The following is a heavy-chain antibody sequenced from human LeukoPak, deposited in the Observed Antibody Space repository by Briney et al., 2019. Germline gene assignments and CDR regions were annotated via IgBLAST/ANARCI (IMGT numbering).Heavy chain of an antibody. CDR3: ARNNGMDV. V-gene: IGHV3-7*03. J-gene: IGHJ6*02. CDR2: VNRDGSET. CDR1: GFALSSHW. Sequence: GGSLRLSCAASGFALSSHWMTWVRQVPGRGPEWVANVNRDGSETYYLDPVKGRFTISKDNAKNSLYLQMNSLRAEDTALYHCARNNGMDVWGQGTTVIVSS.